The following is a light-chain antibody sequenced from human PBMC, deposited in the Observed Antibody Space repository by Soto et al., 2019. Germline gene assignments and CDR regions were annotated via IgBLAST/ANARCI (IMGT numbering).Light chain of an antibody. J-gene: IGKJ1*01. CDR2: GAS. CDR3: QQYDTWPPGT. CDR1: QSVSSN. V-gene: IGKV3-15*01. Sequence: EIVMTQSPATLSVSPGERASLSCRASQSVSSNLAWYQQKPGQAPRLLIYGASTMATGIPARFSGSGSGTEFTLTISSLQSGDVAVYYCQQYDTWPPGTFGQGTKVEIK.